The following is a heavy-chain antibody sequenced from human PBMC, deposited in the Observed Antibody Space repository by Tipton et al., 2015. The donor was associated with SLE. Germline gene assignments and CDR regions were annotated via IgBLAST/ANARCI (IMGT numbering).Heavy chain of an antibody. D-gene: IGHD1-26*01. CDR2: VYHSGST. Sequence: TLSLTCTVSGGSISTTNWWSWVRQPPGEGLEWIGEVYHSGSTNYNPSLKSRLTISVDKSKNQFSLILTSVTTADTAVYYCARVGATRRFDNWGQGTLVTVSS. V-gene: IGHV4-4*02. CDR3: ARVGATRRFDN. CDR1: GGSISTTNW. J-gene: IGHJ4*02.